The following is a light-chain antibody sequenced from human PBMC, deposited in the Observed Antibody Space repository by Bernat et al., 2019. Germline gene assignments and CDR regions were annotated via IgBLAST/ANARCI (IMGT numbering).Light chain of an antibody. CDR1: QSISSY. CDR3: QQSYSTPLT. V-gene: IGKV1-39*01. J-gene: IGKJ4*01. Sequence: DIQMTQSPSSLSASVGDRVTITCRASQSISSYLNWYQQKEGKAPKLLIYAASSLQSGVPSRFSGSGSGTDFTLTISSLQPEDFATYYCQQSYSTPLTFGGGAKVENK. CDR2: AAS.